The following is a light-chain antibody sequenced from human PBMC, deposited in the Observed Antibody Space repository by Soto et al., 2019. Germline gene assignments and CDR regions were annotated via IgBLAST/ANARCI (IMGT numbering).Light chain of an antibody. J-gene: IGKJ5*01. CDR3: QQYGSSPIT. V-gene: IGKV3-20*01. CDR2: GAS. Sequence: EVVLTQSPGTLSLSPGERATLSCGASQSVTGNYLAWYQQKPGQAPRLLIFGASTRATGIPDRFSGSGSGTDFTLTISRLEPEDFAVYYCQQYGSSPITFGQGTRLEI. CDR1: QSVTGNY.